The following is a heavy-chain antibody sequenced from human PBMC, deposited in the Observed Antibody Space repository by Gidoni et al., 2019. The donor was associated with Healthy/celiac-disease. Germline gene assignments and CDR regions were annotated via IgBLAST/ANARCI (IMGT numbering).Heavy chain of an antibody. V-gene: IGHV4-39*01. D-gene: IGHD6-6*01. CDR1: GGSISRIRYY. J-gene: IGHJ5*02. Sequence: QLQLQASGPGLVKPSEPLSLTCTVPGGSISRIRYYWGWSRQPPGRGLEWIGSLYYSGGTYYSPSLKSRVTKSVDTSKNQFSLKLSSVTAADTAVYYCARRRGGLDSSSSWVNWFDPWGQGTLVTVSS. CDR2: LYYSGGT. CDR3: ARRRGGLDSSSSWVNWFDP.